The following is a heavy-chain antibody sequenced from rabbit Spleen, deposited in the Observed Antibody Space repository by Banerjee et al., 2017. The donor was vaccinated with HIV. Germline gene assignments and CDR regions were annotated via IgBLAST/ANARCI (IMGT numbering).Heavy chain of an antibody. J-gene: IGHJ6*01. CDR3: AGDAGNTYRINNLDL. CDR1: GFSFSSNW. V-gene: IGHV1S45*01. Sequence: LEESGGGLVKPGGTLTLTCTVSGFSFSSNWICWVRQAPGKGVEWIACIYAGSSGSTYYASWAKGRFPVSKTSSTTVTLQMTSLTAADTATYFCAGDAGNTYRINNLDLWGQGTLVTVS. D-gene: IGHD8-1*01. CDR2: IYAGSSGST.